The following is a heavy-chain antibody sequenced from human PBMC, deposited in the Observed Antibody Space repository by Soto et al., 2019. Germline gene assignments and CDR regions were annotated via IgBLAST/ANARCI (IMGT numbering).Heavy chain of an antibody. CDR3: ARGREVAARFGFGYYYGMDV. J-gene: IGHJ6*02. V-gene: IGHV1-46*01. D-gene: IGHD6-6*01. CDR1: GYTFTSYY. CDR2: INPSGGST. Sequence: QVQLVQSGAEVKKPGASVKVSCKASGYTFTSYYMHWVRQAPGQGLEWMGIINPSGGSTSYAQKFQGRVTMTRDTSTSTVYMELSSLRSEDTAVYYSARGREVAARFGFGYYYGMDVWGQGTTVTVSS.